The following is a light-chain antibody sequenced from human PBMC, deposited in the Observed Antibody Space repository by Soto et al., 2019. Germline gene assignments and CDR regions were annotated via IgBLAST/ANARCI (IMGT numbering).Light chain of an antibody. V-gene: IGKV3-20*01. J-gene: IGKJ1*01. CDR3: QQYGSTPRT. Sequence: ETVLTQTPGTLSLSPGDRATLSCRASQSVSSSYLAWYQQKPGQAPRLLIYDASRRATGIPDRFSGSGSGTDFTLTISRLEPEDFAVYYCQQYGSTPRTFGQGSMVDIK. CDR1: QSVSSSY. CDR2: DAS.